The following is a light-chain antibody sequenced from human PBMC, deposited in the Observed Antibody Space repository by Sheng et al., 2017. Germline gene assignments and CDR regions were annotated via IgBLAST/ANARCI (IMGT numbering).Light chain of an antibody. CDR3: AAWDDSLNGVV. Sequence: QPVLTQPPSVSGTPGQRVTISCSGGSSNIGTGTVNWYQQLPGTAPKLLIYGDNLRPSGVPDRFSGSKSGTSASLVISGLRSEDEADYYCAAWDDSLNGVVFGGGTKLTVL. CDR2: GDN. CDR1: SSNIGTGT. J-gene: IGLJ2*01. V-gene: IGLV1-44*01.